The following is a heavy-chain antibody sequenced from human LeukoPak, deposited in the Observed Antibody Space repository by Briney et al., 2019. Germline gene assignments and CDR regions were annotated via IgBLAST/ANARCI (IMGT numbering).Heavy chain of an antibody. V-gene: IGHV1-18*01. CDR1: GYTFTSYG. CDR3: ARVSLEWLFGDWFDP. J-gene: IGHJ5*02. CDR2: ISAYNGNT. D-gene: IGHD3-3*01. Sequence: ASVKVSCKASGYTFTSYGIGWVRQAPGQGLEWMGWISAYNGNTNYAQKLQGRVTMTTDTSTSTAYMELRSLRSDDTAVYYCARVSLEWLFGDWFDPWGQGTLVTVSS.